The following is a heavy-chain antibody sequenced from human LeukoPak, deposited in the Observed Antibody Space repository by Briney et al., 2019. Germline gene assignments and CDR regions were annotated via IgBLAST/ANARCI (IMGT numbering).Heavy chain of an antibody. V-gene: IGHV3-30*14. CDR1: GFTFSSYA. D-gene: IGHD3-10*01. CDR2: ISNDGGTE. J-gene: IGHJ4*02. CDR3: ARAGTLWFGELSPFDY. Sequence: LPGGSLRLSCAASGFTFSSYAMSWVRQAPGEGLEWVAVISNDGGTEYYADSVKGRFTISRDNSKNTLYLQMNSLRAEDTAVYYCARAGTLWFGELSPFDYWGQGTLVTVSS.